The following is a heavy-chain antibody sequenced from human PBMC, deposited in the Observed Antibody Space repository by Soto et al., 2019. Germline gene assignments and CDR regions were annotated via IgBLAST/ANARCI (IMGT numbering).Heavy chain of an antibody. CDR3: ASAQGIVGEPYYFDC. J-gene: IGHJ4*02. Sequence: EVQVLQSGGGLVQPGGSLRLSCAASGFTFSSYAMTWVRQAPGKGLEWVSGIGGGGDYTYYADSVKGRFIISRDNSENTLYLQMHSLTVEDTAIYYCASAQGIVGEPYYFDCWGQGTLVSVSS. CDR2: IGGGGDYT. V-gene: IGHV3-23*01. CDR1: GFTFSSYA. D-gene: IGHD3-16*01.